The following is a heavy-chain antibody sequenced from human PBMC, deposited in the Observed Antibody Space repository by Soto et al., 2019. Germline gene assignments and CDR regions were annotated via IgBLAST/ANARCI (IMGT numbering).Heavy chain of an antibody. CDR3: TRAIDYDY. CDR2: SRNKTKSYST. Sequence: AGGSLRLSCVASGCTLSDHYIDWVRQAPGKGLEWVGRSRNKTKSYSTEYAAPVKGRFTLSRDHSKNSVYLQMDSLKIEDTAVYFCTRAIDYDYWGRGTLVTVSS. D-gene: IGHD3-16*01. V-gene: IGHV3-72*01. CDR1: GCTLSDHY. J-gene: IGHJ4*02.